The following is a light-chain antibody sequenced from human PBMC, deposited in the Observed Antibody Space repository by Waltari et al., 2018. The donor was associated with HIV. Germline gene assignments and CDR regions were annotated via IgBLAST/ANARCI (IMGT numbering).Light chain of an antibody. Sequence: QSALTQPRSVSGSPGQSVTISCTGSSSDVGGYNYVSWYQQHPTKAPKLIIYDVSERPSGVPERFSGSKSGNRASLTISGLQAEDEADYYCYSYAGSLLFGGGTKLTVL. V-gene: IGLV2-11*01. CDR3: YSYAGSLL. CDR1: SSDVGGYNY. CDR2: DVS. J-gene: IGLJ2*01.